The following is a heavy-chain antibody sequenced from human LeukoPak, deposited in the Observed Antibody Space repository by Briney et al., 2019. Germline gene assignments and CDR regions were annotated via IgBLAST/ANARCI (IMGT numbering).Heavy chain of an antibody. CDR3: ARHTFYYYDSSGYYERPFDY. CDR2: VNHSGRT. D-gene: IGHD3-22*01. V-gene: IGHV4-34*01. CDR1: GRSFSGYY. Sequence: SETLSLTCAVYGRSFSGYYWSWVRQPPGKGLEWMGEVNHSGRTSYNPSLKSRVTISADTSKNQFSLRMTSLTAADTAVYYCARHTFYYYDSSGYYERPFDYWGQGTLVTVSS. J-gene: IGHJ4*02.